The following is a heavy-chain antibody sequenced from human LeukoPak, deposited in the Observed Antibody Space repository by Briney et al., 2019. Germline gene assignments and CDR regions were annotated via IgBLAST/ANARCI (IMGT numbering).Heavy chain of an antibody. D-gene: IGHD2-15*01. J-gene: IGHJ5*02. CDR2: INPSGGST. V-gene: IGHV1-46*01. CDR1: GYTFTSYY. CDR3: ARGYCSGGSCYGNQNWFDP. Sequence: ASVKVSCKASGYTFTSYYMHWVRQAPGQGLEWMGIINPSGGSTRYEQKFQGRVTMTRDTSISTAYMELSRLRSDDTAVYYCARGYCSGGSCYGNQNWFDPWGQGTLVTVSS.